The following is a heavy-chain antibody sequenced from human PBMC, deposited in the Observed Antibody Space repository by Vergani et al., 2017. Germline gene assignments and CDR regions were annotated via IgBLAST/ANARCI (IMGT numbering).Heavy chain of an antibody. CDR1: GFTFDDYA. V-gene: IGHV3-9*01. J-gene: IGHJ3*02. CDR2: ISWNSGST. CDR3: ARDGITMVRGYESDAFDI. Sequence: EVQLVESGGGLVQPGRSLRLSCAASGFTFDDYAMHWVRQAPGKGLEWVSGISWNSGSTYYADTVKGRFTISRDNSKNSMYLQMNSLRAEDTAVYYCARDGITMVRGYESDAFDIWGQGTMVTVSS. D-gene: IGHD3-10*01.